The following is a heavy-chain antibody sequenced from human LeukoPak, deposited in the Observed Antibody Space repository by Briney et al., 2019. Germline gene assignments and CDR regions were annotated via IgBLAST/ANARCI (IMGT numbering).Heavy chain of an antibody. CDR2: ISYDGSNK. Sequence: GGSLRLSCAASGFTFSSYGMHWVRQAPGKGLEWVAVISYDGSNKYYADSVKGRFTISRDNSKNTLYLQMNSLRAEDTAVYYCARVGVRGVIWDYWGQGTLVTVSS. CDR1: GFTFSSYG. J-gene: IGHJ4*02. D-gene: IGHD3-10*01. V-gene: IGHV3-30*03. CDR3: ARVGVRGVIWDY.